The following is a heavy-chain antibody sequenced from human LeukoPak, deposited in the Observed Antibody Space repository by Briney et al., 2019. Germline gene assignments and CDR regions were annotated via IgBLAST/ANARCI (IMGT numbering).Heavy chain of an antibody. D-gene: IGHD2-2*01. V-gene: IGHV3-23*01. J-gene: IGHJ4*02. CDR3: AKYCSSTSCYLGENY. CDR2: ISGSGGST. CDR1: GFTFSSYA. Sequence: PGGSLRLSCAASGFTFSSYAMSWVRQAPGKGLELVSAISGSGGSTYYADSVKGRFTISRDNSKNTLYLQMNSLRAEDTAVYYCAKYCSSTSCYLGENYWGQGTLVTVSS.